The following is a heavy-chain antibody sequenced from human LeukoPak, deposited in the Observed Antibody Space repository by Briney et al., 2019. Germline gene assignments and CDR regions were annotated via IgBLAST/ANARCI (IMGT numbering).Heavy chain of an antibody. CDR3: ARGGWSLDF. D-gene: IGHD6-19*01. CDR1: GGSISSHY. J-gene: IGHJ4*02. V-gene: IGHV4-59*11. Sequence: SDTLSLTCTLSGGSISSHYWSGLPQPPGKGLEWIGYIYYSWSTNYNPSLTSRVTISADTSKNQFSLKLSSVTAADTAVYYCARGGWSLDFWGRGTLVTISS. CDR2: IYYSWST.